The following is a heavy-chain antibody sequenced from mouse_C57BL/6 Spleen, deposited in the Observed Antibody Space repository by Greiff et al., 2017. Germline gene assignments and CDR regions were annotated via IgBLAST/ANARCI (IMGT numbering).Heavy chain of an antibody. CDR1: GYTFTSYR. CDR2: IYPGSGST. Sequence: QVQLQQPGAELVKPGASVKMSCKASGYTFTSYRITWVKQRPGQGLEWIGDIYPGSGSTNYNEKFKSKDTLTVDTSSSTDYMQRSSLTSEDSAVYYCARGDYGGEDRFAYWGQGTLVTVSA. D-gene: IGHD2-4*01. J-gene: IGHJ3*01. CDR3: ARGDYGGEDRFAY. V-gene: IGHV1-55*01.